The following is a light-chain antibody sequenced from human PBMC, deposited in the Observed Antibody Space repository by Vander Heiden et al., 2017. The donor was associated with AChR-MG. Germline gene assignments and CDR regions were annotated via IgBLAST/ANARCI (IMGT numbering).Light chain of an antibody. Sequence: QAVVTQEPSLAVSPGGTVTLTCGSSTGAVTSGHLPSWFQQKPGQAPRILIHHTSDKDSWTPARFSGSLLGDTAALTLSGAQPEDEADYYCKLSYSGAWVFGGGTKLTV. CDR3: KLSYSGAWV. CDR1: TGAVTSGHL. CDR2: HTS. V-gene: IGLV7-46*01. J-gene: IGLJ3*02.